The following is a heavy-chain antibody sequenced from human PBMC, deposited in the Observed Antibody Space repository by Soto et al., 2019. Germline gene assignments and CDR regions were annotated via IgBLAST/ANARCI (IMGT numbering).Heavy chain of an antibody. CDR1: GYTFTAFG. J-gene: IGHJ5*02. CDR2: ISAYNGKT. V-gene: IGHV1-18*01. D-gene: IGHD3-16*02. Sequence: QVQLVQSGAEVKKPGASVKVSCKASGYTFTAFGISWVRQAPGQGLEWMGWISAYNGKTNYAQKVQGRVTMTTDTSTTTADMELRSLRSDDTAVYYCARDNFDYIWGTYLPNWFDPWGQGTLVTVSS. CDR3: ARDNFDYIWGTYLPNWFDP.